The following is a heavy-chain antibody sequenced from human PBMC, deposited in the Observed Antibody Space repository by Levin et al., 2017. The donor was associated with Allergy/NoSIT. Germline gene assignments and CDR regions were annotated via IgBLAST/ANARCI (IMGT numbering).Heavy chain of an antibody. CDR3: ARGRLEWLFLSGNDAFDI. CDR2: INHSGST. CDR1: GGSFSGYY. Sequence: PAETLSLTCAVYGGSFSGYYWSWIRQPPGKGLEWIGEINHSGSTNYNPSLKSRVTISVDTSKNQFSLKLSSVTAADTAVYYCARGRLEWLFLSGNDAFDIWGQGTMVTVSS. J-gene: IGHJ3*02. V-gene: IGHV4-34*01. D-gene: IGHD3-3*01.